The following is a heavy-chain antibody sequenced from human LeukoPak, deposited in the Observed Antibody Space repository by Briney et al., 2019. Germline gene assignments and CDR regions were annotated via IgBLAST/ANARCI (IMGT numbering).Heavy chain of an antibody. CDR2: ISSSGGST. V-gene: IGHV3-23*01. Sequence: GGSLRLSCAASGFTFSSYAMTWVRQAPGKGLEWVSGISSSGGSTYYADSVKGRFTISRDDSKNTLYLQMNSLRAEDTALYYCGNLFSTNSRGQGTLVTVSS. D-gene: IGHD3-3*02. CDR1: GFTFSSYA. J-gene: IGHJ5*01. CDR3: GNLFSTNS.